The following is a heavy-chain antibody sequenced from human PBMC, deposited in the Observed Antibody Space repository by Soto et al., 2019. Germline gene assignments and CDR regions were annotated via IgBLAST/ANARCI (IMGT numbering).Heavy chain of an antibody. CDR1: GFTFSLYG. CDR3: AKGRDSTLLRWQYFDN. V-gene: IGHV3-30*18. D-gene: IGHD2-15*01. Sequence: GGSLRLSCAVSGFTFSLYGMHWVRQAPGKGLEWVAFISYEGRNKYYADSVKGRFTISRDNSKNTLSLQMESLRPEDTAVYYCAKGRDSTLLRWQYFDNWGQGTQVTVSS. J-gene: IGHJ4*02. CDR2: ISYEGRNK.